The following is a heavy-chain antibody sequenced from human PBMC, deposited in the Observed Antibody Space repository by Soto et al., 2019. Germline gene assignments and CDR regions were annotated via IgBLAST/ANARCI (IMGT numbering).Heavy chain of an antibody. V-gene: IGHV4-39*01. J-gene: IGHJ4*02. CDR2: IYYSGSS. CDR3: ARLSHQQLVRHFDY. CDR1: GGSISSSSYY. Sequence: QLQLQESGPGLVKPSETLSLTCTVSGGSISSSSYYWGWIRQPPGKGLEWIGIIYYSGSSSYNPSRRSPAPIPVDPSKPQFSLQLNSATAADTAVYYCARLSHQQLVRHFDYWGQGTLVTVSS. D-gene: IGHD6-13*01.